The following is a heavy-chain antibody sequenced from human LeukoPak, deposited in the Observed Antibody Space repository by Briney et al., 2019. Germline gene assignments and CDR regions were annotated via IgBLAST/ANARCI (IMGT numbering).Heavy chain of an antibody. CDR2: IYYSGST. J-gene: IGHJ4*02. V-gene: IGHV4-59*01. CDR3: ARGIAVAVFDY. CDR1: GGSISSYY. D-gene: IGHD6-19*01. Sequence: SETLSLTCTVSGGSISSYYWSWIRQPPGEGLEWIGYIYYSGSTNYNPSLKSRVTISVDTSKNQFSLKLSSVTAADTAVYYCARGIAVAVFDYWGQGTLVTVSS.